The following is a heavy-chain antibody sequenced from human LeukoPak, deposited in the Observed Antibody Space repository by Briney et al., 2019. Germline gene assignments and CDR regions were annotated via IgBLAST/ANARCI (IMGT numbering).Heavy chain of an antibody. CDR1: GGSISSYY. J-gene: IGHJ6*02. CDR3: ARVTRSGSYYYYYGMDV. CDR2: IYYSGST. D-gene: IGHD1-26*01. Sequence: SETLSLTCTVSGGSISSYYRSWIRQPPGKGLEWIGYIYYSGSTNYNPSLKSRVTISVDTSKNQFSLKLSSVTAADTAVYYCARVTRSGSYYYYYGMDVWGQGTTVTVSS. V-gene: IGHV4-59*01.